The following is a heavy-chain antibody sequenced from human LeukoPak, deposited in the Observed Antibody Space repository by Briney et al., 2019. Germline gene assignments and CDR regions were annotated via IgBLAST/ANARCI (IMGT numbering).Heavy chain of an antibody. J-gene: IGHJ4*02. CDR2: INKDGSET. Sequence: GGSLRLSCAASGFTFSSYWMSWLRQAPGKGLEWVAYINKDGSETYYVDSVKGRFTISRDNAKNSLHLQMNSLRVEDTAVYYVARDDPACGVVSDYWGQGTLVTVSS. CDR3: ARDDPACGVVSDY. V-gene: IGHV3-7*03. D-gene: IGHD3-3*01. CDR1: GFTFSSYW.